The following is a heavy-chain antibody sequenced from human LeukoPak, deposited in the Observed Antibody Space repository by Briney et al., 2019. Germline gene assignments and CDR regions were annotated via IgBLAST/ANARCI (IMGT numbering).Heavy chain of an antibody. Sequence: SQTLSLTCTVSGGSISSGSYYWSWIRQPAGKGLEWIGRICTSGSTNYNPSLKSRVTISVDTSKNQFSLKLSSVTAADTAVYYCARGLSSKTPNYDFWSGCRPKAGYYYYMDVWGKGTTVTVSS. V-gene: IGHV4-61*02. CDR2: ICTSGST. CDR3: ARGLSSKTPNYDFWSGCRPKAGYYYYMDV. J-gene: IGHJ6*03. D-gene: IGHD3-3*01. CDR1: GGSISSGSYY.